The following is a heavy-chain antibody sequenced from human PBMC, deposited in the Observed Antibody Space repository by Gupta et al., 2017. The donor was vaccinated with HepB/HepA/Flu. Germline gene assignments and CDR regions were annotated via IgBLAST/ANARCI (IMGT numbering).Heavy chain of an antibody. V-gene: IGHV3-33*01. J-gene: IGHJ3*02. D-gene: IGHD3-16*01. Sequence: QVQLVESGGGVVQPGRSLRLSCAASGFTFSSYGMHWVRQAPGKGLGGVAVIWYDGSNEYYADSGKGRVTISREKSKNTLDLQRKSMRADEKAVYYCAIDPVRLGGEQGAFDIGVQGTMVTVYS. CDR3: AIDPVRLGGEQGAFDI. CDR2: IWYDGSNE. CDR1: GFTFSSYG.